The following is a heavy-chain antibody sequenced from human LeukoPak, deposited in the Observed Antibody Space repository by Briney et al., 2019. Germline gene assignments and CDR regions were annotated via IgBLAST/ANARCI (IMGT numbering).Heavy chain of an antibody. CDR1: GGSFSGYY. CDR2: INHSGST. CDR3: ASLKWGATWAFDI. J-gene: IGHJ3*02. Sequence: SETLSLTCAVYGGSFSGYYWSWIRQPPGKGLEWIGEINHSGSTNYNPSLKSRVTISVDTSKNQFSLKLSSVTAADTAVYYCASLKWGATWAFDIWGQGTMVTVSS. V-gene: IGHV4-34*01. D-gene: IGHD1-26*01.